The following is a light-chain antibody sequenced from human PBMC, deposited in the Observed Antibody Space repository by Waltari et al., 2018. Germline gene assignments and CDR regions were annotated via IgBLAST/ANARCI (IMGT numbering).Light chain of an antibody. CDR3: SSYTYGGPWV. Sequence: SALTQPAPVSASPGQSIPLSCTGSRRDVVCYYLVAWYQQHPGKAPHLLIYEVDKRPSGVSFRFSGSKSGNAASLTISGLQAEDEAHYFCSSYTYGGPWVFGGGTLLTVL. CDR1: RRDVVCYYL. J-gene: IGLJ2*01. CDR2: EVD. V-gene: IGLV2-23*02.